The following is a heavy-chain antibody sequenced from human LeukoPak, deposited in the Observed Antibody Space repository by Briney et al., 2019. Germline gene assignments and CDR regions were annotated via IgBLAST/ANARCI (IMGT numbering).Heavy chain of an antibody. Sequence: SETLSLTCAVYGGSFSGFYWSWIRHVPGKGLEWIGEINYTGSTSYNPSLKSRVTISVDTSQNQFFLLLTSVTAADTAVYYCAREGDSSSVGWFDPWGQGTLVTVSS. V-gene: IGHV4-34*01. D-gene: IGHD6-13*01. CDR1: GGSFSGFY. J-gene: IGHJ5*02. CDR2: INYTGST. CDR3: AREGDSSSVGWFDP.